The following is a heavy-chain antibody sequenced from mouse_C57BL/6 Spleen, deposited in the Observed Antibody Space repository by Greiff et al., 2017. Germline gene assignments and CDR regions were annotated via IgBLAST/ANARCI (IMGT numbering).Heavy chain of an antibody. CDR3: ARSGSSSYYAMDY. Sequence: VQLQQSGPELVKPGASVKMSCKASGYTFTDYNMHWVKQSHGKSLEWIGYINPNNGGTSYNQKFKGKATLTVNKSSSTAYMELRSLTSEDSAVYYCARSGSSSYYAMDYWGQGTSVTVSS. CDR1: GYTFTDYN. CDR2: INPNNGGT. J-gene: IGHJ4*01. V-gene: IGHV1-22*01. D-gene: IGHD1-3*01.